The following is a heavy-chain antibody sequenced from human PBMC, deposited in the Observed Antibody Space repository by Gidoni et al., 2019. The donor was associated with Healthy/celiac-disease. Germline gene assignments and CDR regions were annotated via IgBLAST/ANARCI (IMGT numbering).Heavy chain of an antibody. D-gene: IGHD6-19*01. J-gene: IGHJ4*02. CDR1: VYNFTVYY. CDR3: AREGEYSKGWFDY. Sequence: QVQLVQSGAEVKKRGTSVKVSCQASVYNFTVYYMHWVRQAPGQGLEWMGWINPNSGGTNYAQKFQGWVTMTRDTSIRTAYMELSRLRSDDTAVYYCAREGEYSKGWFDYWGQGTLVTVSS. CDR2: INPNSGGT. V-gene: IGHV1-2*04.